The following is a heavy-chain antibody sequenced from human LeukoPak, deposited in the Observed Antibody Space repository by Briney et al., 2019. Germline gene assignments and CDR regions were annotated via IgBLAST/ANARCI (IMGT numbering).Heavy chain of an antibody. D-gene: IGHD3-3*01. CDR3: ARGRFLEWLLSGAFDI. V-gene: IGHV1-69*15. Sequence: SVKVSCKASGGTFSSYAISWVRHAPGQGFEWMGRIIPIFGTANYAQKFQGRVTITADESTSTAYMELSSLRSEDAAVYYCARGRFLEWLLSGAFDIWGQGTMVTVSS. CDR2: IIPIFGTA. J-gene: IGHJ3*02. CDR1: GGTFSSYA.